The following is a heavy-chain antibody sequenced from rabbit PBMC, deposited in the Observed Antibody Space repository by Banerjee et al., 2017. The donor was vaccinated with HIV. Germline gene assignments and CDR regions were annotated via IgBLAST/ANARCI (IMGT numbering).Heavy chain of an antibody. J-gene: IGHJ4*01. Sequence: QEQLVESGGGLVQPGGSLKLSCKVSGLSLSSYWMSWVRQARGKGLEWIGCIDPGSGSTYYASWVNGRFTISKTSSTTVTLQMTSLTAADTATYFCARRVYTYGYALNLWGPGTLVTVS. V-gene: IGHV1S45*01. CDR2: IDPGSGST. D-gene: IGHD6-1*01. CDR3: ARRVYTYGYALNL. CDR1: GLSLSSYW.